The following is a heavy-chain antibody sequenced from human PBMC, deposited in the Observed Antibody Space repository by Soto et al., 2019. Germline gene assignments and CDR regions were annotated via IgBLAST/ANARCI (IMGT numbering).Heavy chain of an antibody. Sequence: QGQLVQSGAEVKKPGASVKVSCKASGYTFSRYGISWVRQAPGQGLQWMGWISGYNGDTNYAQNFQRRVTMTIDTSTTTAYMELRSLTSDDTAVYYCAKNGQPPYYYYGLDVWGQGTTVTVSS. D-gene: IGHD2-8*01. V-gene: IGHV1-18*01. CDR1: GYTFSRYG. CDR3: AKNGQPPYYYYGLDV. J-gene: IGHJ6*02. CDR2: ISGYNGDT.